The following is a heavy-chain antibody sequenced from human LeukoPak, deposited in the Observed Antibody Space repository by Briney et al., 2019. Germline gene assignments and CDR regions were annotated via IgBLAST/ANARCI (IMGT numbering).Heavy chain of an antibody. J-gene: IGHJ4*02. CDR1: GFTFSSFW. CDR2: IKQDGSEK. Sequence: GGSLRLSCAASGFTFSSFWMSCGRQSPGKGLEWVANIKQDGSEKCYVDSVKGRFTISRDNAKNSLYLQMNSPRAEDTAVYYCAKLVEAGSFGLDYWGQGTLVTVSS. V-gene: IGHV3-7*01. D-gene: IGHD6-13*01. CDR3: AKLVEAGSFGLDY.